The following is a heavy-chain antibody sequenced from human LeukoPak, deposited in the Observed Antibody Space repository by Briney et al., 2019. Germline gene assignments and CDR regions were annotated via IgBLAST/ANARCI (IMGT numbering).Heavy chain of an antibody. CDR2: TYYKSKWYN. D-gene: IGHD4-11*01. V-gene: IGHV6-1*01. Sequence: SQTLSLTCVISVDSVSSNSASWNWIRQSPSRGLEWLVRTYYKSKWYNDYAVSVKSRITITPDTSKKQFSLQLNSVTPEDTAVYYCARGMRAHSNFPYFDYWGQGSRVTVSS. CDR1: VDSVSSNSAS. J-gene: IGHJ4*02. CDR3: ARGMRAHSNFPYFDY.